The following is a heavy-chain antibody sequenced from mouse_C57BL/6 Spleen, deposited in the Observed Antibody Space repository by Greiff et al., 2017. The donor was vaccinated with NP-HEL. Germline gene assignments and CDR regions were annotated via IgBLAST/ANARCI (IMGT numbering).Heavy chain of an antibody. CDR1: GYTFTSYW. J-gene: IGHJ3*01. D-gene: IGHD2-4*01. CDR2: IDPSDSET. V-gene: IGHV1-52*01. CDR3: ARAGTYDSAWFAY. Sequence: VQLQQPGAELVRPGSSVKLSCKASGYTFTSYWMHWVKQRPIQGLEWIGNIDPSDSETHYNQKFKDKATLTVDKSSSTAYMQLSSLPSEDSAVDYCARAGTYDSAWFAYWGQGTLVTVSA.